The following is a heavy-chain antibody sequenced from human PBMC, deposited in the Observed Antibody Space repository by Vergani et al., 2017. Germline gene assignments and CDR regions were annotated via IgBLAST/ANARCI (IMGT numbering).Heavy chain of an antibody. D-gene: IGHD3-9*01. J-gene: IGHJ5*02. CDR3: VRGGTFDWLST. CDR2: ITPQNGGT. CDR1: VYTFTSNY. V-gene: IGHV1-2*02. Sequence: QVQLVQSGAEVKKPGASVKVSCKASVYTFTSNYLHWVRQAPGQGLEWMGRITPQNGGTQYAEKFKGRVTMTRDTSITTAYMELTSLTSDDTAVYYCVRGGTFDWLSTWGQGTLVTVSS.